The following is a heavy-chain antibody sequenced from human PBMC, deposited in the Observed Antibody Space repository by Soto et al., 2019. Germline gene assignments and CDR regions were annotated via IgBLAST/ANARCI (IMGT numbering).Heavy chain of an antibody. CDR1: GYTFNTYG. V-gene: IGHV1-18*01. J-gene: IGHJ3*02. D-gene: IGHD2-15*01. Sequence: QVHLVQSGPEVKKPGASVKVSCKASGYTFNTYGITWVRQAPGQGLEWMAWINAYNGNRFYAQNFQCRVTVTTDTSTSAAYMDLMSPTSHATAVYFCASDRDRVADILGLGTMVTVSS. CDR2: INAYNGNR. CDR3: ASDRDRVADI.